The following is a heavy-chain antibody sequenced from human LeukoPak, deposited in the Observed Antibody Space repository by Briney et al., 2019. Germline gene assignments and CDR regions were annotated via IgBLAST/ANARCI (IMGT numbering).Heavy chain of an antibody. D-gene: IGHD5-18*01. V-gene: IGHV3-11*04. J-gene: IGHJ4*02. Sequence: KPGGSLRLSXAASGFTFSDYYMNWIRQAPGKGLEWVSYISSSGDTIYYADSVKGRFTISRDNAKNSLFPQMNSLRAEDTAVYYCARDIQLWDYYFDYWGQGTLVTVSS. CDR2: ISSSGDTI. CDR1: GFTFSDYY. CDR3: ARDIQLWDYYFDY.